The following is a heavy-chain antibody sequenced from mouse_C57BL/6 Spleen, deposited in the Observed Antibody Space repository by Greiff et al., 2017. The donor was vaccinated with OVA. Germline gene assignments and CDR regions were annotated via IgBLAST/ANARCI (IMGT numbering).Heavy chain of an antibody. CDR3: ARGDYGNYEFAY. D-gene: IGHD2-1*01. CDR1: GYTFTSYW. V-gene: IGHV1-52*01. Sequence: QVQLKQPGAELVRPGSSVKLSCKASGYTFTSYWMHWVKQRPIQGLEWIGNIDPSDSETHYNQKFKDKATLTVDKSSSTAYMQLSSLTSEDSAVYYCARGDYGNYEFAYWGQGTLVTVSA. J-gene: IGHJ3*01. CDR2: IDPSDSET.